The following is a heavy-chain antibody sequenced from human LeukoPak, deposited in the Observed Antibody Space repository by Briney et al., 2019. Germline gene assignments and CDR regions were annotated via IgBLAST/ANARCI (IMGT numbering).Heavy chain of an antibody. D-gene: IGHD6-19*01. CDR3: AREYTLYISGWFIDY. CDR2: IYYSGST. CDR1: GGSFSGYY. Sequence: SETLSLTCAVYGGSFSGYYWSWIRQPPGKGLEWIGYIYYSGSTNYNPSLKSRVTISVDTSKNQFSLKLSSVTAAGTAVYYCAREYTLYISGWFIDYWGQGTVVTVSS. V-gene: IGHV4-59*01. J-gene: IGHJ4*02.